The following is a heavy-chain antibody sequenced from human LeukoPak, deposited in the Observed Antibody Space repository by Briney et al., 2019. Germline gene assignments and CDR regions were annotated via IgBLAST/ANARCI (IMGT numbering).Heavy chain of an antibody. CDR2: INPNSGGT. V-gene: IGHV1-2*02. D-gene: IGHD6-13*01. Sequence: ASVKVSCKASGYTFTGYYMHWVRQAPGQGLEWMGWINPNSGGTNYAQKFQGRVTMTRDTSISTAYMELSRLRSDDTAVYYCAAAGISVFYYYYYYMDVWGKGTTVTVSS. CDR3: AAAGISVFYYYYYYMDV. J-gene: IGHJ6*03. CDR1: GYTFTGYY.